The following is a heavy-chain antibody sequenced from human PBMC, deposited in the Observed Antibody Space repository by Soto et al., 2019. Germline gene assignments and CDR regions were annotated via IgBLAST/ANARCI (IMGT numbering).Heavy chain of an antibody. D-gene: IGHD2-21*01. CDR3: TRILWSSRRDALDI. CDR1: GFTFRNYA. J-gene: IGHJ6*02. Sequence: PGGSLRLSCIASGFTFRNYAMAWVRQASGEDLEWVSAIGTSGTPTLYADSVKSRFSISRDDSRNTVSLQMNSLGVEDTATYYCTRILWSSRRDALDIWGQGTTVTVSS. V-gene: IGHV3-23*01. CDR2: IGTSGTPT.